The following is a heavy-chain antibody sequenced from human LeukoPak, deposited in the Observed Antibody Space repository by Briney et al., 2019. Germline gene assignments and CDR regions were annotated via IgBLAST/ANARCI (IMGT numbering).Heavy chain of an antibody. CDR3: ARQPGLAAFDI. CDR1: AGSFISSSHH. J-gene: IGHJ3*02. CDR2: IYYSGRT. Sequence: SETLSLTCTVSAGSFISSSHHWGWIRQSPGRGLEWVGSIYYSGRTYYNPSLQSRVTISVDTSKNQFSLKLDSVTAADTAVFYCARQPGLAAFDIWGQGTLVTVSS. V-gene: IGHV4-39*01.